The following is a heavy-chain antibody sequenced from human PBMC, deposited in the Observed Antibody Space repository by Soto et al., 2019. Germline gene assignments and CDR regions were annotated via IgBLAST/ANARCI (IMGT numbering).Heavy chain of an antibody. J-gene: IGHJ6*03. CDR1: GFTFSSYW. CDR2: IKQDGSEK. V-gene: IGHV3-7*01. CDR3: ARRGGDYYYYYMDV. D-gene: IGHD2-15*01. Sequence: GGSLRLSCAASGFTFSSYWMSWVRQAPGKGLEWVANIKQDGSEKYYVDSVKGRFTISRDKAKNSLYLQMNSLRAEDTAVYYCARRGGDYYYYYMDVWGKGTTVTVSS.